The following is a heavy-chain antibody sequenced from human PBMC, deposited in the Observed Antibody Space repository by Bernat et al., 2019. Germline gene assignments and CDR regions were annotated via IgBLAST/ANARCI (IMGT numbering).Heavy chain of an antibody. Sequence: QLQLQESGSGLVKPSQTLSLTCAVSGGSISSGGYSWSWIRQPPGKRLEWIGYIYHSGSTYYNPSLKSRVTISVDRSKNQFSLKLSSVTAADTAVYYCARALYGPTTQYAFDIWGQGTMVTVSS. CDR1: GGSISSGGYS. J-gene: IGHJ3*02. D-gene: IGHD2-15*01. CDR2: IYHSGST. CDR3: ARALYGPTTQYAFDI. V-gene: IGHV4-30-2*01.